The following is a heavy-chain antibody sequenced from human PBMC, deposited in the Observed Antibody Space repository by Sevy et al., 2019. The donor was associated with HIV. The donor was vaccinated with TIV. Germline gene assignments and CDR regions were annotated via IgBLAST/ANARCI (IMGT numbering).Heavy chain of an antibody. V-gene: IGHV4-39*02. CDR2: MHYGGNT. CDR3: VRDHHLRGRHWFDS. CDR1: GGSLVSPTFY. J-gene: IGHJ5*01. D-gene: IGHD3-16*01. Sequence: SETLSLTCTASGGSLVSPTFYWGWVRQPPGERLEWIAAMHYGGNTYHNPSLKDRLAMSIDTSKNQFSLNLTSVTAADAAVYHCVRDHHLRGRHWFDSWGQGALVTVSS.